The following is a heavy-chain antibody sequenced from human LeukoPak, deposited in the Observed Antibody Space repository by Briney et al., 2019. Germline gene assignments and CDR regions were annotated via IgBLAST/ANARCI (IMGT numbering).Heavy chain of an antibody. D-gene: IGHD5-24*01. CDR3: ARDRAEDGYNY. CDR2: ISSSGSTI. J-gene: IGHJ4*02. V-gene: IGHV3-48*03. Sequence: GGSLRLSCAASGFTFSSYEMNWVRQAPGKGLEWVSYISSSGSTIYYADSVKGRFTISRDNAKNSLYPQMNSLRAEETAVYYCARDRAEDGYNYWGQGTLVTVSS. CDR1: GFTFSSYE.